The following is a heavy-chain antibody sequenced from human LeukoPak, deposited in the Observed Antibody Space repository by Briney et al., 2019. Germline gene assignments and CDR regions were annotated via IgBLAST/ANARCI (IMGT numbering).Heavy chain of an antibody. V-gene: IGHV3-23*01. CDR2: ISGSGGST. D-gene: IGHD6-19*01. J-gene: IGHJ4*02. Sequence: GRSLRLSCAASGFTFSSYAMSWVRQAPGKGLEWVSAISGSGGSTYSADSLKGRLTISRDNSKNTLYLQINSLRTDDTAVFYCARGGLGSAFDNWGQGTLVTVSS. CDR3: ARGGLGSAFDN. CDR1: GFTFSSYA.